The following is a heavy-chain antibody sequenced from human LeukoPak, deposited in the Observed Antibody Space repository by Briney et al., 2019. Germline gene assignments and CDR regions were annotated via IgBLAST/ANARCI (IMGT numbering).Heavy chain of an antibody. J-gene: IGHJ4*02. CDR2: LSGSGGST. D-gene: IGHD5-18*01. CDR3: AKRIQSAMATGY. Sequence: KPGGSLRLSCAASGFTFSNSALSWVRKAPGKGLEWVSDLSGSGGSTYYADSAKGRFTISRDNSKNTLYLQMNSLRVEDTAVYYCAKRIQSAMATGYWGQGTLVTVSS. V-gene: IGHV3-23*01. CDR1: GFTFSNSA.